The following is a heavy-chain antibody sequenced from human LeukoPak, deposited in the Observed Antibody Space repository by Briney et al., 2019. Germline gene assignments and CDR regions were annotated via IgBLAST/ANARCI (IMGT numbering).Heavy chain of an antibody. Sequence: GGSLRLSCADSGFTFSIYTMNWVRQAPGKGLEWVSSVSSSTSYIYYADSVKGRFTISRDNAKNSLYLQMNSLRAEDTAVYYCARDHYYDSSGYTPAGDALDIWGQGTMVTVSS. V-gene: IGHV3-21*01. CDR2: VSSSTSYI. CDR1: GFTFSIYT. D-gene: IGHD3-22*01. CDR3: ARDHYYDSSGYTPAGDALDI. J-gene: IGHJ3*02.